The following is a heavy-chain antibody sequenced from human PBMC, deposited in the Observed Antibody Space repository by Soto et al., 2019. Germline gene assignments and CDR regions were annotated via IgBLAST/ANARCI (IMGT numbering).Heavy chain of an antibody. V-gene: IGHV3-21*01. CDR1: GFTFSSYS. D-gene: IGHD3-22*01. CDR2: ISSSSSYI. CDR3: ARASEWLLHYFDY. Sequence: GGSLRLSCAASGFTFSSYSMNWVRQAPGKGLEWVSSISSSSSYIYYADSVKGRFTISRDNAKNSLYLQMNSLGAEDTAVYYCARASEWLLHYFDYWGQGTLVTVSS. J-gene: IGHJ4*02.